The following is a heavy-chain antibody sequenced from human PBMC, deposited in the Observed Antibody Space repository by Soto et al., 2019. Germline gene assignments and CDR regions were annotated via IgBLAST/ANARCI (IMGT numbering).Heavy chain of an antibody. CDR2: IWYDGSNK. J-gene: IGHJ4*02. D-gene: IGHD2-2*01. Sequence: QVHLVESGGGVVQPGRSLRLSCAASGFTFSNYGMHWVRQAPGKGLEWVAIIWYDGSNKYYSDSVKGRFTISRDDSENTLYLQMNSLRAEDTAVYYCARDSCTSTSCYDYWGQGNLVTVSS. V-gene: IGHV3-33*01. CDR3: ARDSCTSTSCYDY. CDR1: GFTFSNYG.